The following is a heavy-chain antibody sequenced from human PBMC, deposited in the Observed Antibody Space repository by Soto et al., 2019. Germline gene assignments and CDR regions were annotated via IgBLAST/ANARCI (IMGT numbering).Heavy chain of an antibody. Sequence: QVHLVQSGAEVKKPGASVKVSCKASGYSFTDYYMHSVRQAPGQGLDWMGWINTKTGGTNYAQRVQGRVTMTGDTSINTAYMELSRLRSDDTAVYYCARVGPTGWFDPWGQGAVVTVSS. CDR1: GYSFTDYY. J-gene: IGHJ5*02. V-gene: IGHV1-2*02. CDR2: INTKTGGT. CDR3: ARVGPTGWFDP.